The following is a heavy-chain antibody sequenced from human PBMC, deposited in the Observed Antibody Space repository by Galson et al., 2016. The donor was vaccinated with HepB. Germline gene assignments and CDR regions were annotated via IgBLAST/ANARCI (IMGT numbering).Heavy chain of an antibody. D-gene: IGHD1-26*01. V-gene: IGHV4-39*01. CDR1: GDSINRTSYS. J-gene: IGHJ5*02. CDR3: VRHDQVGPTINWFDT. CDR2: MYFGGSA. Sequence: SETLSLTCTVSGDSINRTSYSWGWIRQTPGKGLEWIASMYFGGSAYYNPSLKTRVTISGDTSKNQFSLKVTSVIAADTAVYYCVRHDQVGPTINWFDTWGQGTLVIVSS.